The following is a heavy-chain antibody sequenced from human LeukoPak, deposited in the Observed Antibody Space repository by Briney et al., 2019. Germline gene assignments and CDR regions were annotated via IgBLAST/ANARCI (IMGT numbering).Heavy chain of an antibody. V-gene: IGHV1-2*06. D-gene: IGHD5-12*01. CDR2: INPNSGGT. CDR3: ARDRGGYDWVDY. J-gene: IGHJ4*02. Sequence: ASVKVSCKASGYTFTGYYMHWVRQAPGQGLEWMGRINPNSGGTNYAQKFQGRVTMTRDTSISTAYMELSRLRSDDTAVYYCARDRGGYDWVDYWGQGTLVTVSS. CDR1: GYTFTGYY.